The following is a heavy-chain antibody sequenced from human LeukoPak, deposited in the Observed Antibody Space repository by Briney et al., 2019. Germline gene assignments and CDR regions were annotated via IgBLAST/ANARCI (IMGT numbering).Heavy chain of an antibody. V-gene: IGHV3-21*01. D-gene: IGHD6-19*01. CDR1: GFTFSSYS. CDR2: ISSSSSYI. J-gene: IGHJ4*02. CDR3: ARGTSIDSSGWYGGGYYFDY. Sequence: PGGSLRLSCAASGFTFSSYSMNWVRQAPGKGLEWVSSISSSSSYIYYADSVKGRFTISRDNAKNSLYLQMNSLRAEDTAVYYCARGTSIDSSGWYGGGYYFDYWGQGTLVTVSS.